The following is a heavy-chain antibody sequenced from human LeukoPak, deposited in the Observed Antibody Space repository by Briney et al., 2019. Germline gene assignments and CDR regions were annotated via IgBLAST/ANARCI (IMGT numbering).Heavy chain of an antibody. J-gene: IGHJ4*02. CDR1: GFTSSSYG. D-gene: IGHD1-26*01. Sequence: GGSLRLSCAASGFTSSSYGMHWVRQAPGKGLEWVAVISYDGSNKYYADSVKGRFTISRDNSKNTLYLQMSSLRAEDTAVYYCAKDRHLRGSGSRYYFDYWGQGTLVTVS. CDR2: ISYDGSNK. V-gene: IGHV3-30*18. CDR3: AKDRHLRGSGSRYYFDY.